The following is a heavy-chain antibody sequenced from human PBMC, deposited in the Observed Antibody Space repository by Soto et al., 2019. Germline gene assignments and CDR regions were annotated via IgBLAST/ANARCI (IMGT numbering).Heavy chain of an antibody. CDR1: GGTFSSYT. D-gene: IGHD3-22*01. CDR3: ARDLEYYDSSGSFNWFDP. J-gene: IGHJ5*02. Sequence: VASVKVSCKASGGTFSSYTISWVRQAPGQGLEWKGRIIPILGIANYAQKFQGRVTITADKSTSTAYMELSSLRSEDTAVYYFARDLEYYDSSGSFNWFDPWGQGTLVTVSS. CDR2: IIPILGIA. V-gene: IGHV1-69*04.